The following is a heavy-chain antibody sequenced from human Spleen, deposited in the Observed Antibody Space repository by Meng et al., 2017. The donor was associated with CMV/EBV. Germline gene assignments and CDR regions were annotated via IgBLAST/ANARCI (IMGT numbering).Heavy chain of an antibody. J-gene: IGHJ4*02. CDR2: IYYSGST. CDR3: ARGGYFDWLLPFDY. V-gene: IGHV4-30-4*08. Sequence: GLGLWKPSQTLSLTCHVAGGSISSGDYYWSWSRQPPGKGLEWIGYIYYSGSTYYNPSLKSRVTISVDTSKNQFSLKLSSVTAADTAVYYCARGGYFDWLLPFDYWGQGTLVTVSS. D-gene: IGHD3-9*01. CDR1: GGSISSGDYY.